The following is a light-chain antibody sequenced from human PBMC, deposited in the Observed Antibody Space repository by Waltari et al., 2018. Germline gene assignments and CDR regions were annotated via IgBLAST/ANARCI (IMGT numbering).Light chain of an antibody. V-gene: IGKV4-1*01. Sequence: DIVMTQSPDSLAVSLGERATINCKSSQSVLYSSNNKNYLAWYQQKPGQPPKLIIYWASTRESGVPDRFSGSGSGTDLTLTISSLQAEDVAVYYCQQYYSTSWTFGQGTKVEIK. CDR1: QSVLYSSNNKNY. CDR3: QQYYSTSWT. CDR2: WAS. J-gene: IGKJ1*01.